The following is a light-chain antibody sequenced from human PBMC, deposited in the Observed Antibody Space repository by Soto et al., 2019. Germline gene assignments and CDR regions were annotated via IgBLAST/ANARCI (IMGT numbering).Light chain of an antibody. J-gene: IGKJ1*01. Sequence: DIQMTQSPSTLSASVGDRVTITCRASQSIGTWLAWYQQKPGKAPKLLIFDASSLKSGVPSRFSGSGSGTEFTLTIISLQPDDFATSYCQQYTVYSGTFGQGPEVEIK. V-gene: IGKV1-5*01. CDR3: QQYTVYSGT. CDR2: DAS. CDR1: QSIGTW.